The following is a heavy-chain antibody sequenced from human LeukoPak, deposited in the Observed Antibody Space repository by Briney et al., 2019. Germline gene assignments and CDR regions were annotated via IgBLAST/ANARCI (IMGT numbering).Heavy chain of an antibody. CDR3: ATVLQLWESNWFDP. CDR2: FDPEDGET. V-gene: IGHV1-24*01. CDR1: GYTLTELS. D-gene: IGHD5-18*01. Sequence: GASVKVFCKVSGYTLTELSMHWVRQAPGKGLEWMGGFDPEDGETIYAQKFQGRVTMTEDTSTDTAYMELSSLRSEDTAVYYCATVLQLWESNWFDPWGQGTLVTVSS. J-gene: IGHJ5*02.